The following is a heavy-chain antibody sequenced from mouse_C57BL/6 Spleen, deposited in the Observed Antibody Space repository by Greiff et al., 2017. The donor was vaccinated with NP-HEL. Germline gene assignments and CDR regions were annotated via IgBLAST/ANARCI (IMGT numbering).Heavy chain of an antibody. CDR2: IDPSDSYT. V-gene: IGHV1-69*01. Sequence: QVQLQQPGAELVMPGASVKLSCKASGYTFTSYWMHWVKQRPGQGLEWIGEIDPSDSYTNYNQKFKGKSTLTVDKSSSTAYMQLSSLTSEDSAVYYGARSGALLRNFDYWGQGTTLTVSS. CDR1: GYTFTSYW. D-gene: IGHD1-1*01. CDR3: ARSGALLRNFDY. J-gene: IGHJ2*01.